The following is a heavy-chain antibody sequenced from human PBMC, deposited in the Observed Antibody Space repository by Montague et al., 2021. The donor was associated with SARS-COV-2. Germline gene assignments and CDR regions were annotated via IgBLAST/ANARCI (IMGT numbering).Heavy chain of an antibody. D-gene: IGHD6-19*01. Sequence: SETLSLTCTVSGGSISSSSYYWGWIRQPPGTGLEWIGSFYYSGSTYYNPSLKSRVTISVDTSKNQFSLKMSSVTAADTAVYYCARHLPGIVVAEPAAADYWGQGTLVTVSS. V-gene: IGHV4-39*01. CDR3: ARHLPGIVVAEPAAADY. CDR2: FYYSGST. CDR1: GGSISSSSYY. J-gene: IGHJ4*02.